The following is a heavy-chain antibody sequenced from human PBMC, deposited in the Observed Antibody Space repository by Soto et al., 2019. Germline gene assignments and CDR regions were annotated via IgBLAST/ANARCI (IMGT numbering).Heavy chain of an antibody. CDR1: GGTFSSYA. D-gene: IGHD2-15*01. V-gene: IGHV1-69*01. Sequence: QVQLVQSGAEVKKPGSSVKVSCKASGGTFSSYAISWVRQAPGQGLEWMGGIIPIVGTANYAQKFQGRVTITTYESTSTAYMELGSLRSEDTAVYYCATQRVVNGGVDAFDIWGQGTMVTVSS. CDR2: IIPIVGTA. J-gene: IGHJ3*02. CDR3: ATQRVVNGGVDAFDI.